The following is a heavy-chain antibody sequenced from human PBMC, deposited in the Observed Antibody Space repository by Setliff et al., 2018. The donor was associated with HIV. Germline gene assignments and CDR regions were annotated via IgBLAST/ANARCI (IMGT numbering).Heavy chain of an antibody. Sequence: GASVKVSCKASGYTFTGYYMHWVRQAPGQGLEWMGWINPNSGGTTYAQKFQGRVTMTRDTSISTAYMEVSRLRSDDTAVYYCARFCSGGSCYGAFDIWGQGTMVTVSS. V-gene: IGHV1-2*02. J-gene: IGHJ3*02. D-gene: IGHD2-15*01. CDR1: GYTFTGYY. CDR2: INPNSGGT. CDR3: ARFCSGGSCYGAFDI.